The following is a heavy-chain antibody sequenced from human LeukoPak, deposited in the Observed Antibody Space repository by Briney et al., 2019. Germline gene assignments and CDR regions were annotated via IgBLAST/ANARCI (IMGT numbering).Heavy chain of an antibody. J-gene: IGHJ5*02. D-gene: IGHD3-16*02. CDR3: ARGLGGVTWGELST. Sequence: PGGSLRLSCSASGFAFSSYAMHGVRQAPGKGLEWVAVISYDGCNKYYADSVKGRFTISRDNSKNTLYLQMNSLRAEDTALYFCARGLGGVTWGELSTWGQGTLVTVSS. CDR2: ISYDGCNK. V-gene: IGHV3-30-3*01. CDR1: GFAFSSYA.